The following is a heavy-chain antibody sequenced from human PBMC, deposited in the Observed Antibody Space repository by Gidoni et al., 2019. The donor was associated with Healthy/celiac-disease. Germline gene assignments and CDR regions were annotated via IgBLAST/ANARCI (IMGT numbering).Heavy chain of an antibody. CDR1: GLTVDDYG. V-gene: IGHV3-20*04. D-gene: IGHD6-19*01. J-gene: IGHJ3*02. CDR3: ARGVSSGWFGAFDI. Sequence: EVRLVESGGGVVRPGGSLRLSCAASGLTVDDYGMSWVRQDPGKGLEWVSGINWNGGSTGYADSVKGRFTISRDNAKNSLYLQMYSLRAEDTALYYCARGVSSGWFGAFDIWGQGTMVTVSS. CDR2: INWNGGST.